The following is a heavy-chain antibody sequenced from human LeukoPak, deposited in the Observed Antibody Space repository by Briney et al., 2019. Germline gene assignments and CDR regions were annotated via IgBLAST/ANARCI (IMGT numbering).Heavy chain of an antibody. V-gene: IGHV4-39*07. Sequence: PSETLSLTCTVSGGSISSSSYYWGWIRQPPGKGLEWIGIIYYSGSTYYNPSLKSRVTISVDTSKNQFSLKLSSVTAADTAVYYCARVLGYYDRGGRGWFDPWGQGTLVTVSS. D-gene: IGHD3-22*01. CDR3: ARVLGYYDRGGRGWFDP. J-gene: IGHJ5*02. CDR2: IYYSGST. CDR1: GGSISSSSYY.